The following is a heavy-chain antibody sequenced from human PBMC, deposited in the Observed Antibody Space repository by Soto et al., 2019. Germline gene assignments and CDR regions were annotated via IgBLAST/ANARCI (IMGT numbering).Heavy chain of an antibody. CDR1: GYSFTSLD. Sequence: GASVKVSCKASGYSFTSLDINWVRQTAGQGLGWMGWMQPSTGRTGYTQRFQGRVTMTRDTSISTAYMELRRLTSDDTAVYYCARDLSRQSWKWFDPWGQGTLVTVSS. CDR2: MQPSTGRT. CDR3: ARDLSRQSWKWFDP. J-gene: IGHJ5*02. V-gene: IGHV1-8*01. D-gene: IGHD1-1*01.